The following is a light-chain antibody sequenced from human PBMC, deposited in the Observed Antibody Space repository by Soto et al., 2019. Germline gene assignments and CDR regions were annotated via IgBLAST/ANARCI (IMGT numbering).Light chain of an antibody. Sequence: EIVLTQSPGILSLSPGERATLSCRASQSVSSNHLAWYQQKPGQAPRLLIYGGSSRATGIPVRFSGSGSGTDFTLTISRLEPEDFAVYYCQQYGSSGTFGQGTKVDIK. V-gene: IGKV3-20*01. CDR3: QQYGSSGT. CDR2: GGS. J-gene: IGKJ1*01. CDR1: QSVSSNH.